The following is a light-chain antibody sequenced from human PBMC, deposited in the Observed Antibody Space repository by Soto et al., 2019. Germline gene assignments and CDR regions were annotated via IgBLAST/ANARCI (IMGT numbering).Light chain of an antibody. V-gene: IGKV1-9*01. Sequence: DIQLTQSPSFLSASVGDRVTITCRASQGISSYLAWYQQKPGKAPKLLIYAASTLQSGVPSRFSGSGSGTEFTLTISSLQPEDFATYYCQQRNSDPPFTFGPGTKVDIK. CDR3: QQRNSDPPFT. CDR1: QGISSY. J-gene: IGKJ3*01. CDR2: AAS.